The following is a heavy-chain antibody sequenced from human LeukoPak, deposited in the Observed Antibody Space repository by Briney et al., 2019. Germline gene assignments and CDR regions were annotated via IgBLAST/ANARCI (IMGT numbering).Heavy chain of an antibody. CDR3: ARDVTYYDILTGYPDY. CDR2: ISSSSSYI. V-gene: IGHV3-21*01. D-gene: IGHD3-9*01. J-gene: IGHJ4*02. Sequence: PGGSLRLSCAASGFTFSSYSMNWVRQAPGKGLEWVSSISSSSSYIYYADSVEGRFTISRDNAKNSLYLQMNSLRAEDTAVYYCARDVTYYDILTGYPDYWGQGTLVTVSS. CDR1: GFTFSSYS.